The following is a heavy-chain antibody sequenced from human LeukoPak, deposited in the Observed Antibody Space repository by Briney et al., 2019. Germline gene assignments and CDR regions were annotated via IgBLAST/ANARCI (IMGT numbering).Heavy chain of an antibody. V-gene: IGHV4-4*02. D-gene: IGHD3-3*01. J-gene: IGHJ4*02. Sequence: PSETLSLTCGVSGGSIDITNYWSLVRQAPGEGLEWIGEICHDGTTYYNPSLRGRVAMSLDRANNQFSLSLTSVTAADTAVYYCSREEGPFCPFAYWGQGVLVTVSS. CDR1: GGSIDITNY. CDR3: SREEGPFCPFAY. CDR2: ICHDGTT.